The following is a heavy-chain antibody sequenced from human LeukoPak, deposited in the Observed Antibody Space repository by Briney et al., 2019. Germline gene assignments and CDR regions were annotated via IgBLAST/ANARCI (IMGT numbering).Heavy chain of an antibody. CDR1: GYTFTGYY. D-gene: IGHD6-6*01. J-gene: IGHJ6*03. CDR3: ARGLGNGEVAARPYYYYYYMDV. CDR2: INPNSGGT. Sequence: SVKVSCKASGYTFTGYYMHWVRQAPGQGLEWMGWINPNSGGTNYAQKFQGRVTMTRDTSISTAYMELSRLRSDDTAVYYCARGLGNGEVAARPYYYYYYMDVWGKGTTVTVSS. V-gene: IGHV1-2*02.